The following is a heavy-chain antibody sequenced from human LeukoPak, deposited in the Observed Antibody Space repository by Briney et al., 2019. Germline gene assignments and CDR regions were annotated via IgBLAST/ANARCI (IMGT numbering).Heavy chain of an antibody. Sequence: SETLSLTCAVYGGSFSGYYWSWIRQPPGKGLEWIGEINHSGSTNYNPSLKSRVTISVDTSKNQFSLKLSPVTAADTAVYYCARHSRPYYYDSSGYYPRHFDYWGQGTLVTVSS. CDR1: GGSFSGYY. V-gene: IGHV4-34*01. CDR2: INHSGST. D-gene: IGHD3-22*01. J-gene: IGHJ4*02. CDR3: ARHSRPYYYDSSGYYPRHFDY.